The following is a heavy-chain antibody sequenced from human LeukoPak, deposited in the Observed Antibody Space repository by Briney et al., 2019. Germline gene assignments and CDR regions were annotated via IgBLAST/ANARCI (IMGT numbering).Heavy chain of an antibody. Sequence: GASVKVSCKASGYRLSYYGISWVRQAPGQGLEWMGWINAYTGNTNYAQKLQGRVTMTTDTSTSTAYMELRSLRSDDTAVYYCARAHPEYYDSSGYNPLDFWGQGTLVTVLS. CDR2: INAYTGNT. V-gene: IGHV1-18*01. D-gene: IGHD3-22*01. CDR1: GYRLSYYG. CDR3: ARAHPEYYDSSGYNPLDF. J-gene: IGHJ4*02.